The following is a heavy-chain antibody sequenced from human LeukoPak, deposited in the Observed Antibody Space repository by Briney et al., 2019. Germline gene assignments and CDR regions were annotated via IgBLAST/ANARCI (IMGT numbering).Heavy chain of an antibody. J-gene: IGHJ4*02. D-gene: IGHD3-9*01. CDR1: GYTFTGYY. V-gene: IGHV1-2*02. Sequence: WASVKVSCKASGYTFTGYYMHWVRQAPGQGLEWMGWINPNSGGTNYAQKFQGRVTMTRDTSISTAYMELSRLRSDDTAVYYCARGVRYFDLWGTADYWGQGTLVTVSS. CDR3: ARGVRYFDLWGTADY. CDR2: INPNSGGT.